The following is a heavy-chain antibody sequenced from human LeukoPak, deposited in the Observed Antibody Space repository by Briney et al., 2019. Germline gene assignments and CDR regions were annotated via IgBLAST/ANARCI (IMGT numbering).Heavy chain of an antibody. Sequence: ASVKVSCKASGYTFTGYYMHWVRQAPGQGLEWMGWINPNSGGTNYAQKFQGRVTMTRDTSISTAYMELSRLRSDDTAVYYCATRVAITMVRGVIISRVRDDAFDIWGQGTMVTVSS. J-gene: IGHJ3*02. D-gene: IGHD3-10*01. CDR2: INPNSGGT. CDR3: ATRVAITMVRGVIISRVRDDAFDI. CDR1: GYTFTGYY. V-gene: IGHV1-2*02.